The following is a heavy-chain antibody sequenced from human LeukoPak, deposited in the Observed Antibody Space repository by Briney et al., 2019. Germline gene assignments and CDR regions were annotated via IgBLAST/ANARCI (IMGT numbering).Heavy chain of an antibody. J-gene: IGHJ4*02. V-gene: IGHV4-39*01. D-gene: IGHD3-22*01. CDR3: ASLTDYYDSSGYYDFDY. CDR2: IYYSGST. CDR1: GGSISSSSYY. Sequence: SETLSLTCTVSGGSISSSSYYWGWIRQPPGKGLEWIGSIYYSGSTYYNPSLKSRVTISVDTSKNRFSLKLSSVTAADTAVYYCASLTDYYDSSGYYDFDYWGQGTLVTVSS.